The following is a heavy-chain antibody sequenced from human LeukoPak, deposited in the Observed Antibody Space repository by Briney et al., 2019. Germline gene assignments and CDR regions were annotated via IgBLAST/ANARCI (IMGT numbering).Heavy chain of an antibody. V-gene: IGHV4-61*05. CDR2: IYYSGST. Sequence: SETLSLTCTVSGGSISSSSYYWGWIRQPPGKGLEWIGYIYYSGSTNYNPSLKSRVTISVDASKNQFSLKLSSVTAADTAVYYCARVMAVPYQLLFRYYYYYMDVWGKGTTVTVSS. CDR1: GGSISSSSYY. J-gene: IGHJ6*03. CDR3: ARVMAVPYQLLFRYYYYYMDV. D-gene: IGHD2-2*01.